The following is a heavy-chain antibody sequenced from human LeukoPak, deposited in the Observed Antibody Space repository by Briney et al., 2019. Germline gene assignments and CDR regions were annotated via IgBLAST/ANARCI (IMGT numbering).Heavy chain of an antibody. J-gene: IGHJ4*02. CDR2: IIPIFGTA. CDR3: ARVDDFWSGYYRN. D-gene: IGHD3-3*01. V-gene: IGHV1-69*05. CDR1: GGTFSSYA. Sequence: SVKVSCKASGGTFSSYAISWVRQAPGQGLEWMGGIIPIFGTANYAQKFQGRVTMTRDTSTSTVYMELSSLRSEDTAVYYCARVDDFWSGYYRNWGQGTLVTVSS.